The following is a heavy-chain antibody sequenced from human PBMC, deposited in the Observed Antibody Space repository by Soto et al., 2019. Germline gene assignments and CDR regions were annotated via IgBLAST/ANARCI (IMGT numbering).Heavy chain of an antibody. CDR1: GGSFSGYY. Sequence: SETLSLTCAVYGGSFSGYYWSWIRQPPGKGLEWIGEINHSGSTNYNPSLKSRVTISVDTSKNQFSLKLSSVTAADTAVYYCARGLRSITIFGVARKRFDYWGQGTLVTVSA. V-gene: IGHV4-34*01. J-gene: IGHJ4*02. CDR3: ARGLRSITIFGVARKRFDY. D-gene: IGHD3-3*01. CDR2: INHSGST.